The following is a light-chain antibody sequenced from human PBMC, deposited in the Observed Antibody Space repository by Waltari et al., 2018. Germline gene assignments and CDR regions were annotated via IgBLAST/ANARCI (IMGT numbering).Light chain of an antibody. CDR3: QQYNTYPFT. J-gene: IGKJ3*01. CDR1: QGISTY. CDR2: AAS. Sequence: DIQMTQSPSSLSASVGARVTITCRSSQGISTYLAWFQQKPGKAPKSLIYAASRLQSVVPAKFSGSGSGTDFTLTISSLQPEDSATYYCQQYNTYPFTFGPGTKVDIK. V-gene: IGKV1-16*02.